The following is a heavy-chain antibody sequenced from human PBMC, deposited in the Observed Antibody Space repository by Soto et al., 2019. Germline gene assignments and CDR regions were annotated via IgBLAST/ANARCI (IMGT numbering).Heavy chain of an antibody. V-gene: IGHV3-23*01. CDR3: ARGPGGLYCSSTSCYTERSWFDP. J-gene: IGHJ5*02. Sequence: GGSLRLSCAACGFTFSSYAMSWVRQAPGKGLEWVSAISGSAGSTYYADSVKGRFTISRDNSKNTLYLEMNSLRAEDTAVYYCARGPGGLYCSSTSCYTERSWFDPWGQGTLVTAPQ. CDR2: ISGSAGST. D-gene: IGHD2-2*02. CDR1: GFTFSSYA.